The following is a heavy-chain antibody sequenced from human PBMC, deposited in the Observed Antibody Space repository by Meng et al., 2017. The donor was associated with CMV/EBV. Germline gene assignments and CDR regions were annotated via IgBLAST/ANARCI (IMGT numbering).Heavy chain of an antibody. CDR1: GGSFSGYY. CDR2: IYYSGST. V-gene: IGHV4-34*01. CDR3: ARAPDPKPTTVTTSEYYFDY. D-gene: IGHD4-11*01. Sequence: GSLRLSCAVYGGSFSGYYWGWIRQPPGKGLEWIGSIYYSGSTYYNPSLKSRVTISVDTSKNQFSLKLSSVTAADTAVYYCARAPDPKPTTVTTSEYYFDYWGQGTLVTVSS. J-gene: IGHJ4*02.